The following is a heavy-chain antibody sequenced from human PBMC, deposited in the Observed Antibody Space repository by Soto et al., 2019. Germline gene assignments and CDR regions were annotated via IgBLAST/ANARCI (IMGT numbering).Heavy chain of an antibody. D-gene: IGHD3-10*01. Sequence: EVQLLESGGGLVQPGGSLRLSCAASGFTFSSYAMSWVRQAPGKGLEWVSAISGSGGSTYYADSVKGRFTISRDNSKNTLYLQMNSLRAEDTAVYYCAKSRPRTRGVIISSLCYFDYWGQGTLVTVSS. V-gene: IGHV3-23*01. CDR1: GFTFSSYA. CDR3: AKSRPRTRGVIISSLCYFDY. CDR2: ISGSGGST. J-gene: IGHJ4*02.